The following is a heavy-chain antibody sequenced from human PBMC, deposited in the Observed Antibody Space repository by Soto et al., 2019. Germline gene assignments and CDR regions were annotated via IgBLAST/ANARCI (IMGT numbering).Heavy chain of an antibody. J-gene: IGHJ4*02. Sequence: QVQLVESGGGVVQPGRSLRLSCAASGFTFSSYGMHWVRQAPGKGLEWVAVISYEGSNKYYAYSVKGRFTISRDNSKNTLYLQMNSLRAEDTAVYYCAKDPYGDYGGCWGQGTLVTVSS. D-gene: IGHD4-17*01. CDR2: ISYEGSNK. V-gene: IGHV3-30*18. CDR3: AKDPYGDYGGC. CDR1: GFTFSSYG.